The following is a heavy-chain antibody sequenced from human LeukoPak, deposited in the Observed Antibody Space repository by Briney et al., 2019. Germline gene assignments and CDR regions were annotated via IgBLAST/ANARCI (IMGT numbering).Heavy chain of an antibody. V-gene: IGHV3-30*18. CDR2: ISYDGSDK. Sequence: GGSLRLSCAASGFTFRTYGMHWVRQAPGKGLEWVAVISYDGSDKYYADSVKGRFTISRDNSKNTLYLRMNSLRAEDTAVYYCAKDGGRTFYGSGSYRRYFDLWGRGTLVTVSS. D-gene: IGHD3-10*01. CDR1: GFTFRTYG. CDR3: AKDGGRTFYGSGSYRRYFDL. J-gene: IGHJ2*01.